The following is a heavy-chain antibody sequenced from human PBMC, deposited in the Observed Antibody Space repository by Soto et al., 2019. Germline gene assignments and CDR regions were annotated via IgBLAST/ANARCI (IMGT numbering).Heavy chain of an antibody. J-gene: IGHJ4*02. CDR2: IYYSGST. CDR3: ARADSSGYSYFDY. V-gene: IGHV4-30-4*01. Sequence: SETLSLTCTVSGGSISSGDYYWSWIRQPPGTGLEWIGYIYYSGSTYYNPSLESRVTISVDTSKNQFSLKLSSVTAADTAVYYCARADSSGYSYFDYWGQGTLVTVSS. CDR1: GGSISSGDYY. D-gene: IGHD3-22*01.